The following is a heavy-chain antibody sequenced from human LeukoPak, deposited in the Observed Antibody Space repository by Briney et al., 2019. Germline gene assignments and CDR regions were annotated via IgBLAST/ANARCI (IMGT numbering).Heavy chain of an antibody. J-gene: IGHJ6*03. D-gene: IGHD4-11*01. CDR1: GFTFSSYA. CDR3: AREARLQYRYYYYRAV. CDR2: ISTIGGST. Sequence: PGGSLRLSCAASGFTFSSYAMHWVRQAPGKGLEYVSAISTIGGSTYYANSVKGRFTISRDNSKNTLYLQMGSLRVEDMAVYYCAREARLQYRYYYYRAVGEKGPRVPVSS. V-gene: IGHV3-64*01.